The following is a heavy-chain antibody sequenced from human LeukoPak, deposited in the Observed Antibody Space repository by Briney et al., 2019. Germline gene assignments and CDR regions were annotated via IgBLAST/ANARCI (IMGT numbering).Heavy chain of an antibody. J-gene: IGHJ4*02. V-gene: IGHV4-39*01. Sequence: SETLSLTCTVSGGSISTSYWGWIRQPPGKGLEWIGSIYYSGSTYYNPSLKSRVTISVDTSKNQFSLKLSSVTAADTAVYYCALCRGYFDYWGQGTLVTVSS. CDR2: IYYSGST. CDR3: ALCRGYFDY. D-gene: IGHD5-24*01. CDR1: GGSISTSY.